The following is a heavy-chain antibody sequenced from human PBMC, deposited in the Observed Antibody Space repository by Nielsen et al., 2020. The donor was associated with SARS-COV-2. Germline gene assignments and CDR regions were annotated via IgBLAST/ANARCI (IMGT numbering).Heavy chain of an antibody. CDR1: GFTFSSYS. D-gene: IGHD4-17*01. CDR2: ISSSSSYI. Sequence: GESLKISCAASGFTFSSYSMNWVRQAPGKGLEWVSSISSSSSYIYYADSVKGRFTISRDNAKNSLYLQMNSLRAEDTAVYYCARDGPYDWFDPWGQGTLVTVSS. CDR3: ARDGPYDWFDP. V-gene: IGHV3-21*04. J-gene: IGHJ5*02.